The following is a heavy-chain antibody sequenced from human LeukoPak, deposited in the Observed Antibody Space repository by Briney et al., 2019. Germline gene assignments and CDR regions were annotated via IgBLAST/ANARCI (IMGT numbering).Heavy chain of an antibody. J-gene: IGHJ4*02. CDR1: GGSFSGYY. V-gene: IGHV4-34*01. CDR2: INHSGST. D-gene: IGHD3-10*01. Sequence: SETLSLTCAVYGGSFSGYYWSGIRQPPGKGLEWIGEINHSGSTNYNPSLKSRVTISVDTSKNQFSLKLSSVTAADTAVYYCARGLDYGSGSYYVDYWGQGTLVTVSS. CDR3: ARGLDYGSGSYYVDY.